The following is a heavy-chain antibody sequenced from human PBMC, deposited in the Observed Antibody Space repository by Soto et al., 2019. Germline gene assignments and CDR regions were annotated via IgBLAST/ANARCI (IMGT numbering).Heavy chain of an antibody. CDR2: IFPSGST. V-gene: IGHV4-31*11. Sequence: QVQLQESGPGLVKPSQTLSLTCAVSGGSINSGGFYWHWIRQHPEKGLEWIGYIFPSGSTHYNPFLKSPGTMSADTSQNQVSLRLTSVTAADTAVYYCARGGVSVTGPAGYWGQGTLVTVSS. J-gene: IGHJ4*02. D-gene: IGHD5-18*01. CDR3: ARGGVSVTGPAGY. CDR1: GGSINSGGFY.